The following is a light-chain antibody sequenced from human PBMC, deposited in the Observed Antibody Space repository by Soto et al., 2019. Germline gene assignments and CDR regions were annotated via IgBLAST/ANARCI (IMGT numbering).Light chain of an antibody. CDR1: QSLLHSNGYNY. V-gene: IGKV2-28*01. J-gene: IGKJ3*01. CDR2: LCP. CDR3: MPALQSPLG. Sequence: DIVMTQSPLSLPVTPGEPASISCRSSQSLLHSNGYNYLDWYLQKPGQSPQLLIDLCPNRASGVPGRFGGSGCVSDFTLEISSVEAEDVGVYYCMPALQSPLGFGPGTKVNIK.